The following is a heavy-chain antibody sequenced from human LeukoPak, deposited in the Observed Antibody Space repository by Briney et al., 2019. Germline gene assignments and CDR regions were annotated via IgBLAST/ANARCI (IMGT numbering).Heavy chain of an antibody. J-gene: IGHJ3*02. CDR2: ISGDGGST. Sequence: GGSLRLSCAASGFTFDDYAMHWVRQAPGKGLEWVSLISGDGGSTYYADSVKGRFTISRDNSKNSLYLQMNSLRTEDTALYYCAKDWELGGSGSYYNWGQRTMVTVSS. D-gene: IGHD3-10*01. CDR1: GFTFDDYA. CDR3: AKDWELGGSGSYYN. V-gene: IGHV3-43*02.